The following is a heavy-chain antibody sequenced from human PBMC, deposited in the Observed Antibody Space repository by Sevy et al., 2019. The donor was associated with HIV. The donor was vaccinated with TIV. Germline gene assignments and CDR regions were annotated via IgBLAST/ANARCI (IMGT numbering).Heavy chain of an antibody. J-gene: IGHJ4*02. CDR3: ARENIAVAGIGYYFDH. CDR2: IWYDGSNK. D-gene: IGHD6-19*01. Sequence: GGSLRLSCVASGFTFSTYGMHWVRQAPGKGLEWVAVIWYDGSNKEYVDSVKGRFTISRDNSKDTLYLQMNSLRAEDMAVYYCARENIAVAGIGYYFDHWGQGTLVTVSS. CDR1: GFTFSTYG. V-gene: IGHV3-33*01.